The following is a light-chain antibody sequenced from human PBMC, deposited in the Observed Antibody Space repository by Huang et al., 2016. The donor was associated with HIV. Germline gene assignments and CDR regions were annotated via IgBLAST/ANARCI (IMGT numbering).Light chain of an antibody. CDR3: QQSFRTPRT. V-gene: IGKV1-39*01. J-gene: IGKJ2*01. CDR2: AAS. Sequence: DIQLTQSPSSLSASVGDRVTITCRASQTISNYLNWYQQKPGTAPKLLIYAASSLQSGVPSRFSGSGSGTDVTLTIGSLQPEDYATYYCQQSFRTPRTFGQGTKVDIQ. CDR1: QTISNY.